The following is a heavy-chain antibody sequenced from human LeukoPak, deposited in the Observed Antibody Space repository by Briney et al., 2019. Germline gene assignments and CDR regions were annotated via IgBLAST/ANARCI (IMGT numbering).Heavy chain of an antibody. CDR1: GYTFTSYD. Sequence: ASVKVSCKASGYTFTSYDINWVRQATGQGLEWMGWMNPNSGNTGYAQKLQGRVTMTTDTSTSTAYMELRSLRSDDTAVYYCARDYSYYYDSSGYYTTWGKGTLVTVSS. CDR3: ARDYSYYYDSSGYYTT. J-gene: IGHJ5*02. D-gene: IGHD3-22*01. CDR2: MNPNSGNT. V-gene: IGHV1-8*01.